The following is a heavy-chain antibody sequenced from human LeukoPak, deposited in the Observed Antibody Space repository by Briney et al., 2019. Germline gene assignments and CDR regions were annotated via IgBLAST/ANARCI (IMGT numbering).Heavy chain of an antibody. D-gene: IGHD2-2*01. CDR1: GYTFTSYD. V-gene: IGHV1-8*01. CDR2: MNPNSGNT. J-gene: IGHJ4*02. Sequence: ASVKVSCKASGYTFTSYDINWVRQATGQGLEWMGWMNPNSGNTGYAQKFQGRVTMTRNTSISTAYMELSSLRSEDTAVYYCARDTTFCHRTSCYLSAGYWGQGTLVTVSS. CDR3: ARDTTFCHRTSCYLSAGY.